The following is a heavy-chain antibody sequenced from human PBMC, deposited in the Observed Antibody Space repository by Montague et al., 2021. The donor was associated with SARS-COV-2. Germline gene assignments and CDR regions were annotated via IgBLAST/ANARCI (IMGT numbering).Heavy chain of an antibody. J-gene: IGHJ6*02. Sequence: SETLSLTCTVSGGSISSYYWSWIRQPAGKGLEWIGRIYTSGSTNYNPSLKSRVTMSVDTSKNQFSLKLSAVTAADTAVSYCAREAWFGDKTSASEYYGMDVWGQGTTVTVSS. CDR3: AREAWFGDKTSASEYYGMDV. CDR2: IYTSGST. CDR1: GGSISSYY. D-gene: IGHD3-10*01. V-gene: IGHV4-4*07.